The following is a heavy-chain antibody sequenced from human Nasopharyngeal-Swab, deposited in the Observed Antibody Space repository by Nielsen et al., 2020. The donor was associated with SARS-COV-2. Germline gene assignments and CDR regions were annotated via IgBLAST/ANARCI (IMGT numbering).Heavy chain of an antibody. J-gene: IGHJ6*03. V-gene: IGHV4-59*08. CDR3: ARRGRIPVYGASDDFYYYLDV. CDR2: N. Sequence: SETLSLTCTVSGASISSYYWAWIRQPPGKGLEWIGSNNYNPSLTSRVTISVDTSKNQVSLRLTSVTAADTAIYYCARRGRIPVYGASDDFYYYLDVWGKGTRVTVSS. CDR1: GASISSYY. D-gene: IGHD6-19*01.